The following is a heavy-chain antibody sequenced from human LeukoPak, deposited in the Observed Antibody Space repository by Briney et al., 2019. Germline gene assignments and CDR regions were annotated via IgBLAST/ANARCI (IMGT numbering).Heavy chain of an antibody. D-gene: IGHD2-2*01. J-gene: IGHJ5*02. CDR2: IKSKTDGGTT. Sequence: GGSLRLSCAASGFTFSNAWMSWVRQAPGKGLEWVGRIKSKTDGGTTDYAAPVKGRFTISRDDSKNTLYLQMNSLKTEDTAVYYCTTERGVVPAAMSFYEVSWPWGQGTLVTVSS. CDR1: GFTFSNAW. V-gene: IGHV3-15*01. CDR3: TTERGVVPAAMSFYEVSWP.